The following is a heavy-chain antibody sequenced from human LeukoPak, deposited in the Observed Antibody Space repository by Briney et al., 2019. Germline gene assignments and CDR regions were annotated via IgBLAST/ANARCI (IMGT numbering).Heavy chain of an antibody. Sequence: SETLSLTCAVYGGSFSGYYWSWIRQPPGKGLEWIGEINHSGSTNYNPSLKSRVTISVDTSKNQFSLKLSSVTAADTAVYYCARGRRTVTYVTSGYFDYWGQGTLVTVSS. D-gene: IGHD4-17*01. CDR3: ARGRRTVTYVTSGYFDY. CDR1: GGSFSGYY. CDR2: INHSGST. V-gene: IGHV4-34*01. J-gene: IGHJ4*02.